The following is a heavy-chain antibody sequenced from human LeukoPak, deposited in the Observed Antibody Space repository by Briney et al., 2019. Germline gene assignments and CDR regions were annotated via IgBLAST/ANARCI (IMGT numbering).Heavy chain of an antibody. J-gene: IGHJ4*02. Sequence: ASVKVSCKASGYTFTGYYMHWVRQAPGQGLEWMGWINPNSGGTNYAQKFQGRVTMTRDTSISTAYKELSRLRSDDTAVYYCASSVLLWFGELTTFDYWGQGTLVTVSS. V-gene: IGHV1-2*02. CDR1: GYTFTGYY. CDR2: INPNSGGT. D-gene: IGHD3-10*01. CDR3: ASSVLLWFGELTTFDY.